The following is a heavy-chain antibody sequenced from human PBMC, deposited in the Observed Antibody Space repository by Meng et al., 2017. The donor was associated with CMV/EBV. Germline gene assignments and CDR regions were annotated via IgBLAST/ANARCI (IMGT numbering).Heavy chain of an antibody. CDR2: MNPNSGNT. V-gene: IGHV1-8*01. J-gene: IGHJ4*02. D-gene: IGHD2-2*01. Sequence: ASVKVSCKASRYTFTSYDINWVRQATGQGLEWMGWMNPNSGNTGYAQKFQGRVTMTRNTSISTAYMELSSLRSEDTAVYYCASELFCSSTSCWWGQGTLVTVSS. CDR3: ASELFCSSTSCW. CDR1: RYTFTSYD.